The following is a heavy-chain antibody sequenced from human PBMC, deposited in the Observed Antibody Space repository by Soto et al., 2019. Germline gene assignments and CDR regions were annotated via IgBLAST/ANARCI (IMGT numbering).Heavy chain of an antibody. CDR1: GFTFTRYS. CDR2: ISSTTNYI. J-gene: IGHJ4*02. V-gene: IGHV3-21*01. Sequence: EVQLVESGGGLVKPGGSLRLSCAASGFTFTRYSMNWVRQAPGKGLEWVSSISSTTNYIYYADSMKGRFTVSRDNAKNSVYLDMISLSAEDTAVYYCARESEDLTSNFGYWGQGNLVAVSS. CDR3: ARESEDLTSNFGY.